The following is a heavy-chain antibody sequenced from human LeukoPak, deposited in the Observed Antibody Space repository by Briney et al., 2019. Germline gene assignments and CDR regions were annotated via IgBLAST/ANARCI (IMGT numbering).Heavy chain of an antibody. D-gene: IGHD6-6*01. CDR3: AKDMGSSRAFDI. CDR1: GFTFDDYA. Sequence: GRSLRLSCAASGFTFDDYAMHWVRQAPGKGLEWVSLISWDGGSTYYADSVKGRFTISRDNSKNSLYLQMNSLRTEDTALYYCAKDMGSSRAFDIWGQGTMVTISS. J-gene: IGHJ3*02. V-gene: IGHV3-43*01. CDR2: ISWDGGST.